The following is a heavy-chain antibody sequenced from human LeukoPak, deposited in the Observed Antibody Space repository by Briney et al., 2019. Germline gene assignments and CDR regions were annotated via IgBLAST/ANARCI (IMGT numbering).Heavy chain of an antibody. D-gene: IGHD5-18*01. CDR2: IYYSGST. Sequence: PSETLSLTCTVSGGSISSSSYYWGWIRQPPGKGLEWIGSIYYSGSTYYNPSLKSRVTISVDTSKNQFSLKLSSVTAADTAVYYCARGPSRGYSYGSYDYWGQGTLVTVSS. CDR1: GGSISSSSYY. CDR3: ARGPSRGYSYGSYDY. J-gene: IGHJ4*02. V-gene: IGHV4-39*07.